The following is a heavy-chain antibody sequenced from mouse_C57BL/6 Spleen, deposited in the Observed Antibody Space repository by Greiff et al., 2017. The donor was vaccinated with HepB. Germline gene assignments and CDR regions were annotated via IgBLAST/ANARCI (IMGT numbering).Heavy chain of an antibody. CDR3: ARTGAYYFDY. CDR2: FDPSDSYT. J-gene: IGHJ2*01. V-gene: IGHV1-69*01. CDR1: GYTFTSYW. Sequence: VQLQQPGAELVMPGASVKLSCKASGYTFTSYWMHWVKQRPGQGLEWIGEFDPSDSYTNYNQKFKGKSTLTVDKSSSTAYMQLSSLTSEDSAVYYCARTGAYYFDYWGQGTTLTVS.